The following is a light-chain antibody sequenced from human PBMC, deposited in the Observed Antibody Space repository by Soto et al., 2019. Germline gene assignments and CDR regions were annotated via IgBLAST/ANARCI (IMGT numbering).Light chain of an antibody. Sequence: QAVVTQEPSLTVSPGGTVTFTCGSSTGTVTAGLYPYWFQQKPGQAPRTLIYDATNKHSWTPARFSASLLGGKAALTLSGAQPEDEADYYCLLVYSGVVVFGGGTKLTVL. V-gene: IGLV7-46*01. CDR1: TGTVTAGLY. CDR3: LLVYSGVVV. CDR2: DAT. J-gene: IGLJ2*01.